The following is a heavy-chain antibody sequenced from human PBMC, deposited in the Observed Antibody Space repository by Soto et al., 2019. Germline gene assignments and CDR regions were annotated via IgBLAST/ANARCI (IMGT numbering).Heavy chain of an antibody. CDR1: GFSLSNARMG. CDR3: ARITVEYYYDSSGYYYYGMDV. J-gene: IGHJ6*02. D-gene: IGHD3-22*01. CDR2: IFSNDEK. Sequence: QVTLKESGPVLVKPTETLTLTCTVSGFSLSNARMGVSWIRQPPGKALEWLAHIFSNDEKSYSTSLKSRLTISKDTSKSRVVLTMTNMDPVDTATYYCARITVEYYYDSSGYYYYGMDVWGQGTTVTVSS. V-gene: IGHV2-26*01.